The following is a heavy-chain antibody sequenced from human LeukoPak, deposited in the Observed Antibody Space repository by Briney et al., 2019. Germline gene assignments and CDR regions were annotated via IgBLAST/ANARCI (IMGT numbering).Heavy chain of an antibody. J-gene: IGHJ4*02. D-gene: IGHD4-23*01. CDR2: IKSDGSSS. CDR3: VRDLDLGGYSSFEY. CDR1: GFTFSSYFW. V-gene: IGHV3-74*01. Sequence: GGSLRLSCAASGFTFSSYFWMHWVRQAPGKRLVWVSRIKSDGSSSTYADSLKGRFTISRDSAKNSLYLQMNTLRAEDTAVYYCVRDLDLGGYSSFEYWGQGILVTVSS.